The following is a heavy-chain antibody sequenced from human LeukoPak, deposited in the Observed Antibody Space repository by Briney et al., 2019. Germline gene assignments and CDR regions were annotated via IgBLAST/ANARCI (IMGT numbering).Heavy chain of an antibody. V-gene: IGHV3-23*01. CDR3: ASPLDSGDYSWFDP. Sequence: GGSLRLSCAASGFTFSSYAMSWVRQAPGKGLEWVSAISGSGGSTYYADSVKGRFTISRDNSKNTPYLQMNSLRAEDTAVYYCASPLDSGDYSWFDPWGQGTLVTVSS. CDR1: GFTFSSYA. J-gene: IGHJ5*02. CDR2: ISGSGGST. D-gene: IGHD4-17*01.